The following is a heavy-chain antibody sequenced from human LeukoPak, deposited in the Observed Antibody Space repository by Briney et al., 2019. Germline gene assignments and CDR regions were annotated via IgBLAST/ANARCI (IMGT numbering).Heavy chain of an antibody. Sequence: GASVKVSCKASGYTFTSYGISWVRQAPGQGLEWMGGIIPIFGTANYAQKFQGRVTITADESTSTAYMELSSLRSEGTAVYYCASPLRFLEWLDDAFDIWGQGTMVTVSS. CDR2: IIPIFGTA. CDR3: ASPLRFLEWLDDAFDI. CDR1: GYTFTSYG. J-gene: IGHJ3*02. V-gene: IGHV1-69*13. D-gene: IGHD3-3*01.